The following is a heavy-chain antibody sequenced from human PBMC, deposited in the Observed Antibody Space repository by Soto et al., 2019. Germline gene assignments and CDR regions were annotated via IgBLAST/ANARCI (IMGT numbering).Heavy chain of an antibody. Sequence: VQLQESGPGLVRPSGTLSLTCAVSGDSISSNVWWSWVRQPPGKGLEWVSVISGSDGSTYYADSVKGRFTISRDNSKNTLYLQMNSLRAEDTAVYYCAKDRERDAWYEDYWGQGTLVTVSS. J-gene: IGHJ4*02. V-gene: IGHV3-23*01. CDR3: AKDRERDAWYEDY. D-gene: IGHD6-13*01. CDR1: GDSISSNV. CDR2: ISGSDGST.